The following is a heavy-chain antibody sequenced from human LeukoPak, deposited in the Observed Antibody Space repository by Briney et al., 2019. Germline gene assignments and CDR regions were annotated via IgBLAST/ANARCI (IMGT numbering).Heavy chain of an antibody. D-gene: IGHD3-16*01. CDR2: IGGPAET. Sequence: GASLRLSCAASGFSFDVHAMTWVRQAPGKGPEWVATIGGPAETFYADSVRGRFTISRDNSRYTLYLQMNRLRAEDSALYYCAKDWTSHNGVYDCLDFWGQGTQVTVSS. CDR1: GFSFDVHA. J-gene: IGHJ4*02. V-gene: IGHV3-23*01. CDR3: AKDWTSHNGVYDCLDF.